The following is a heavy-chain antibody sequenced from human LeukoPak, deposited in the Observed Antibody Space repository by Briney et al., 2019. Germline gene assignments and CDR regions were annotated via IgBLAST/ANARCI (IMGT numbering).Heavy chain of an antibody. CDR3: ARGGSFDWNDDAPPGY. D-gene: IGHD1-1*01. CDR1: GGSISSGSYH. J-gene: IGHJ4*02. CDR2: IYSSGST. Sequence: SQTLSLTCTVSGGSISSGSYHWSWIRQPTGKGLEWIGRIYSSGSTNYNPSLKSRVTISVDTSKNQFSLKLSSVSAADTAVYYCARGGSFDWNDDAPPGYWGQGTLVTVSS. V-gene: IGHV4-61*02.